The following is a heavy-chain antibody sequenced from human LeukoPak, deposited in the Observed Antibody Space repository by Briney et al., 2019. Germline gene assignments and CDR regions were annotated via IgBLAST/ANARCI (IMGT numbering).Heavy chain of an antibody. J-gene: IGHJ5*02. V-gene: IGHV1-69*05. D-gene: IGHD6-13*01. CDR3: ARALLTAAGTPCWFDP. CDR2: IIPIFGTA. Sequence: AASVKVSCKASGGTFSSYAISWVRQAPGQGLEWMGGIIPIFGTANYAQKFQGRVTITTDESTSTAYMELSSLRSEDTAVYYCARALLTAAGTPCWFDPWGQGTLVTVSS. CDR1: GGTFSSYA.